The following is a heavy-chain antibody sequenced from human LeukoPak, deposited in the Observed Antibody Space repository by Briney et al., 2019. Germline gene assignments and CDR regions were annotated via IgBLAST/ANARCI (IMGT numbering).Heavy chain of an antibody. D-gene: IGHD2-2*01. J-gene: IGHJ5*02. V-gene: IGHV4-34*01. CDR2: INHSGST. CDR1: GGSFSGYY. Sequence: PSETLSLTCAVYGGSFSGYYWSWIRQPPGKGLEWIGEINHSGSTNYNPSLKSRVTISVDTSKNQFSLKLSSVTAADTAVYYCARRFVVVPAAREHNWFDPWGQGTLVTVSS. CDR3: ARRFVVVPAAREHNWFDP.